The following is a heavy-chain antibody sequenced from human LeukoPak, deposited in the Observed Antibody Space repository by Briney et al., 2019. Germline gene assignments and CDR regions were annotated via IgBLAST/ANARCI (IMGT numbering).Heavy chain of an antibody. J-gene: IGHJ6*03. CDR2: INHSGST. V-gene: IGHV4-34*01. CDR1: GGSFSGYY. Sequence: NPSETLSLTCAVYGGSFSGYYWSWIRQPPGKGLEWIGEINHSGSTNYNPSLKSRVTISVDTSKNQFSLKLSSVTAADTAVYYCARGRERYSYGYFGYYYYMDVWGKGTTVTVSS. D-gene: IGHD5-18*01. CDR3: ARGRERYSYGYFGYYYYMDV.